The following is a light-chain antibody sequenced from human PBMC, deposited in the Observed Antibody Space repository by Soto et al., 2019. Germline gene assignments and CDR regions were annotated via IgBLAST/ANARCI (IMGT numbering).Light chain of an antibody. CDR1: SSDIGRYNY. CDR2: DVS. CDR3: SSYAGSNSVV. V-gene: IGLV2-11*01. Sequence: QSALTQPASVSGSPGQSITISCTGSSSDIGRYNYVSWYQQLPGKAPKLIIYDVSTRPSGVPDRFSGSKSGNTASLTISGLQAEDEADYYCSSYAGSNSVVFGGGTKLTVL. J-gene: IGLJ2*01.